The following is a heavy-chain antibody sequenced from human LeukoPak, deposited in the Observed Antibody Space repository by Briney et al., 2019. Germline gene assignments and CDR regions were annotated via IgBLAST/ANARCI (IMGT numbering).Heavy chain of an antibody. CDR2: ISSGSSYI. D-gene: IGHD2-15*01. V-gene: IGHV3-21*01. CDR3: ARIYCSGGSCYYYYMDV. Sequence: GGSLRLSCAASGFTFSSYSMNWVRQAPGKGLEWVSSISSGSSYIYYADSVKGRFTISRDNAKNSLYLQMNSLRAENTAVYYCARIYCSGGSCYYYYMDVWGKGTTVTVSS. CDR1: GFTFSSYS. J-gene: IGHJ6*03.